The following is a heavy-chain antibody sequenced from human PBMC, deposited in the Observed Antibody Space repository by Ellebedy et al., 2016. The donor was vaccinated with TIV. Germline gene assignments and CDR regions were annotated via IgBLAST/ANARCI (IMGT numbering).Heavy chain of an antibody. CDR1: GFTFSNAW. V-gene: IGHV3-15*05. J-gene: IGHJ4*02. CDR3: TTAYYHYAWGTYRYTPEGY. Sequence: GGSLRLXCAASGFTFSNAWMSWVRQAPGKGLQWIGRIKSKTNGGTTAYATFVQGSFTISRDDSKDTLYLQMNSLKTEDTAVYYCTTAYYHYAWGTYRYTPEGYWGQGTLVTVSS. D-gene: IGHD3-16*02. CDR2: IKSKTNGGTT.